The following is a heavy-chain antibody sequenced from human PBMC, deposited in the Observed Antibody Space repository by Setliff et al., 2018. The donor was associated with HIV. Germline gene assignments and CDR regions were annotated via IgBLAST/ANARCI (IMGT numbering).Heavy chain of an antibody. CDR2: IYSPGST. CDR1: GGSISSDNYY. D-gene: IGHD6-13*01. Sequence: SETLSLTCTASGGSISSDNYYWSWIRQPAGKGLEWMGRIYSPGSTNYSPSLKSRLSISIDTSKNQFSLRLSSVTAADTAVYYCARDIHSSSWYGVGGMDLWGQGTTVTVSS. V-gene: IGHV4-61*02. J-gene: IGHJ6*02. CDR3: ARDIHSSSWYGVGGMDL.